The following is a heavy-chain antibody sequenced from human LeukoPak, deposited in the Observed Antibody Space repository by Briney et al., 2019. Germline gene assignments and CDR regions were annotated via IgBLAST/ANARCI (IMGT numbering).Heavy chain of an antibody. D-gene: IGHD3-22*01. J-gene: IGHJ4*02. V-gene: IGHV4-39*07. CDR2: IYYSGST. CDR1: GGSISSSSYY. CDR3: ATYYYDSSGYYHDY. Sequence: SETLSLTCTVSGGSISSSSYYWGWIRQPPGKGPEWIGSIYYSGSTYYNPSLKSRVTISVDTSKNQFSLKLSSVTAADTAVYYCATYYYDSSGYYHDYWGQGTLVTVSS.